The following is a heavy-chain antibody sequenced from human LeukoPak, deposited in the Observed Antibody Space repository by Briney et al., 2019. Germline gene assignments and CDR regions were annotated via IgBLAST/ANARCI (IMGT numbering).Heavy chain of an antibody. J-gene: IGHJ5*02. D-gene: IGHD6-6*01. CDR3: AKERVSYSSSSGTGT. Sequence: PGGSLRLSCAASGFTFSSYGMHWVRQAPGKGLDWVAFIRNDGNNKYYADFVKGRFTISRDNSKNTLFLQMNSLRAKDTAVYYCAKERVSYSSSSGTGTWGQGTLVTVCS. V-gene: IGHV3-30*02. CDR1: GFTFSSYG. CDR2: IRNDGNNK.